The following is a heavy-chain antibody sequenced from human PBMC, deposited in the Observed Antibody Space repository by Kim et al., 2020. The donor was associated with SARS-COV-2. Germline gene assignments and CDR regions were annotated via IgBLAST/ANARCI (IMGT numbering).Heavy chain of an antibody. J-gene: IGHJ5*02. D-gene: IGHD6-19*01. V-gene: IGHV1-46*01. CDR2: INPSGGST. Sequence: ASVKVSCKASGYTFTSYYMHWVRQAPGQGLEWMGIINPSGGSTSYAQKFQGRVTMTRDTSTSTVYMELSSLRSEDTAVYYCARDYTTNREWLAKENWFDPWGQGTLVTVSS. CDR3: ARDYTTNREWLAKENWFDP. CDR1: GYTFTSYY.